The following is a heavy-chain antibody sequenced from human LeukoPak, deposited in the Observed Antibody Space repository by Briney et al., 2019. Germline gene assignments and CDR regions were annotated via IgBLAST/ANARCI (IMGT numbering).Heavy chain of an antibody. Sequence: SETLSLTCTVSGGSISSYYWSWIRQPPGKGLEWIGYIYTSGSTNYNPSLKSRVTISVDTSKNQFSLKLSSVTAADTAVYYCARGYSGYTSFDYWGQGTLVAVSS. CDR2: IYTSGST. J-gene: IGHJ4*02. D-gene: IGHD5-12*01. CDR3: ARGYSGYTSFDY. CDR1: GGSISSYY. V-gene: IGHV4-4*09.